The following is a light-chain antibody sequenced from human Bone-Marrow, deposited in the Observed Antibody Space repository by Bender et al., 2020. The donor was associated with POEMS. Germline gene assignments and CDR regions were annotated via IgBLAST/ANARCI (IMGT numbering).Light chain of an antibody. CDR3: SAWDDSLSGVV. CDR2: RND. V-gene: IGLV1-47*01. CDR1: SSNIGTNY. J-gene: IGLJ2*01. Sequence: QSVLSQPPSTSATPGQRVSISCSGSSSNIGTNYVYWYQQLPGTAPKLLIWRNDRRPSGVPDRFSGSKSGTSASLAISGLRSEDEADYYCSAWDDSLSGVVFGGGTKLTVL.